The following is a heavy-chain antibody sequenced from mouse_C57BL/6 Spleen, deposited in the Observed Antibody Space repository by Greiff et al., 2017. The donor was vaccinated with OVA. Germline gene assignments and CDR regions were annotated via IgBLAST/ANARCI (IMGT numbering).Heavy chain of an antibody. Sequence: VKLQESGPGLVAPSQSLSITCTVSGFSLTSYGVHWVRQPPGKGLEWLVVIWSDGSTTYNSALKSRLSISKDNSKSQVFLKMNSLQTDDTAMYYCARTGGYYSNSAWFAYWGQGTLVTVSA. V-gene: IGHV2-6*03. CDR1: GFSLTSYG. D-gene: IGHD2-5*01. J-gene: IGHJ3*01. CDR3: ARTGGYYSNSAWFAY. CDR2: IWSDGST.